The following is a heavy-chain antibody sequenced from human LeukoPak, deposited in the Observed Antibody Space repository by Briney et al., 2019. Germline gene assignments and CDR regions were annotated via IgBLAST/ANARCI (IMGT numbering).Heavy chain of an antibody. J-gene: IGHJ4*02. Sequence: SETLSLTCAVSGGSISSGGYSWSWIRQPPGKGLEWIGYIHHSGSTYYNPSLKSRVTISVDRSKNQFSLKLSSVTAADTAVYYCARGVRGGVPAHSPSKYYFDYWGQGTLVTVSS. D-gene: IGHD2-8*02. CDR2: IHHSGST. V-gene: IGHV4-30-2*01. CDR1: GGSISSGGYS. CDR3: ARGVRGGVPAHSPSKYYFDY.